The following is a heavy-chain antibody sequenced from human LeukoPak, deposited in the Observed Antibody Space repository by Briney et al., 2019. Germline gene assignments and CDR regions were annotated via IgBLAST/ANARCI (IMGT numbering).Heavy chain of an antibody. CDR1: GGSPSSYC. J-gene: IGHJ6*02. CDR2: IYHSDST. V-gene: IGHV4-59*01. D-gene: IGHD6-13*01. CDR3: ARGRQQLAQSGHQHYGTDV. Sequence: SETLILSCTVSGGSPSSYCWSWIRQPPGKELEWIGYIYHSDSTSYNPSLKSRVTISVDTSRNQFSLKLRSVTAADTAVYYCARGRQQLAQSGHQHYGTDVWGPGNTVTVSS.